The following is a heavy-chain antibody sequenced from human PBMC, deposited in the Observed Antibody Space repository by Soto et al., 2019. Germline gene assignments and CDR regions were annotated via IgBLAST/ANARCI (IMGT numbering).Heavy chain of an antibody. CDR3: AKDISRGYDILTGSFDY. Sequence: PGGSLRLSCAASGFTFSSYSMNWVRQAPGKGLEWVSSISSSSSYIYYADSVKGRFTISRDNSKNTLYLQMNSLRAEDTAVYYCAKDISRGYDILTGSFDYWGQGTLVTVSS. D-gene: IGHD3-9*01. CDR2: ISSSSSYI. V-gene: IGHV3-21*04. J-gene: IGHJ4*02. CDR1: GFTFSSYS.